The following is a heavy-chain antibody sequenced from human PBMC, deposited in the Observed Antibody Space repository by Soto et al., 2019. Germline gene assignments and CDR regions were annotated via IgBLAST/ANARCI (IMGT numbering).Heavy chain of an antibody. CDR1: GGTFNTYS. Sequence: QVQLVQSGAEVKKPGSSVKVSCQAAGGTFNTYSINWVRQAPGQGLEWMGRIIPIVGIAKYAQKFQGRVAITADKSTSTAYMMEVHSLRPEDTAMYYGARAMVVGATGAFDIWGQGTMVTVSS. V-gene: IGHV1-69*02. CDR3: ARAMVVGATGAFDI. J-gene: IGHJ3*02. CDR2: IIPIVGIA. D-gene: IGHD2-15*01.